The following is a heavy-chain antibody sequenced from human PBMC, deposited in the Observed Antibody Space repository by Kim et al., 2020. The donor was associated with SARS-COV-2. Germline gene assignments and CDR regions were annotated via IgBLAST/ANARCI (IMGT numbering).Heavy chain of an antibody. CDR3: AKGAGGP. J-gene: IGHJ5*02. D-gene: IGHD6-13*01. Sequence: YRYYADSVKGRFTISRDNAQNSLFLQINSLRAEDTAVYYCAKGAGGPWGQGTLVTVSS. V-gene: IGHV3-21*01. CDR2: YR.